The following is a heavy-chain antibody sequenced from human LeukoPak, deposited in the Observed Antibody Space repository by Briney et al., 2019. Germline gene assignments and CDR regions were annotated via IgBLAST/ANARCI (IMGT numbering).Heavy chain of an antibody. CDR2: ISGSGGST. Sequence: GGSLTLSCAASGFTFSSDAISWVRHAPGKGLGWGAAISGSGGSTYYADSVNGRFTISRDTSKNTLYLQMNSLRAEATAVYYCAKDRPGTVVVAAESHYWGQGTLVTVSS. CDR3: AKDRPGTVVVAAESHY. V-gene: IGHV3-23*01. CDR1: GFTFSSDA. D-gene: IGHD2-2*01. J-gene: IGHJ4*02.